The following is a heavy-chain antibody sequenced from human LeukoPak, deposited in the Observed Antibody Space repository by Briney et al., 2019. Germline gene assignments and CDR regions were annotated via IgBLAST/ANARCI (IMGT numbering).Heavy chain of an antibody. CDR2: IYPRDGST. D-gene: IGHD1-1*01. CDR3: AKGKRYPDY. J-gene: IGHJ4*02. Sequence: ASVKVSCKASGYTFTSNYIHWVRQAPGQGLEWMGMIYPRDGSTSYAQKFQGRVTVTRDTSTSTVHMELSGLRSEDTAVYYCAKGKRYPDYWGQGTLVTVSS. V-gene: IGHV1-46*01. CDR1: GYTFTSNY.